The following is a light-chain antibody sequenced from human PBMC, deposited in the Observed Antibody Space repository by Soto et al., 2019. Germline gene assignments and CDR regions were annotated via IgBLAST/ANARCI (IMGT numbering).Light chain of an antibody. J-gene: IGKJ1*01. CDR1: RTISSW. CDR2: AAS. V-gene: IGKV1-5*01. CDR3: QQYNSYERT. Sequence: DIQMTQSPSTLSASVGDRVTITCRASRTISSWLAWYQQKPGKAPKLLISAASSLESGVPSGFSGSGSGTEFTLTISSLQPDDFATYYCQQYNSYERTFGQGTKVDIK.